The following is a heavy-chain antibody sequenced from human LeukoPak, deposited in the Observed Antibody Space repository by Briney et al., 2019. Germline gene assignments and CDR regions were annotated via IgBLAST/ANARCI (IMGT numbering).Heavy chain of an antibody. CDR2: IYYSGST. D-gene: IGHD2-21*02. V-gene: IGHV4-31*03. CDR3: AREIVVVTAIHYYYYGMDV. Sequence: SETLSLTCTVSGGPISSGGYYWSWIRQHPGKGLEWIGYIYYSGSTYYNPSLKSRVTISVDTSKNQFSLKLSSVTAADTAVYYCAREIVVVTAIHYYYYGMDVWGQGTTVTVSS. CDR1: GGPISSGGYY. J-gene: IGHJ6*02.